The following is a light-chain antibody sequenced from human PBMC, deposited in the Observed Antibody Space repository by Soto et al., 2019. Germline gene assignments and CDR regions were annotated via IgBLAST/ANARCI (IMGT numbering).Light chain of an antibody. CDR2: DVG. V-gene: IGLV2-14*01. CDR1: SSDIGGYNF. CDR3: NSYRTVSTYV. J-gene: IGLJ1*01. Sequence: QSVLTQPASVSGSPGQSITIACTGTSSDIGGYNFVSWYQQHPGKAPKLLIYDVGNRPSGVSNRFSGSKSGNTASLTISGLQAEDEAHYYYNSYRTVSTYVFGTGTKLTVL.